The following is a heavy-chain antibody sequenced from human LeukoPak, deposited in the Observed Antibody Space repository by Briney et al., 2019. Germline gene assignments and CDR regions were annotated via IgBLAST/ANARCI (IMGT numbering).Heavy chain of an antibody. CDR3: AKDRLRYNWNDEGTFDY. J-gene: IGHJ4*02. D-gene: IGHD1-1*01. CDR2: ISGSGGST. CDR1: KFNFNSYG. V-gene: IGHV3-23*01. Sequence: GGSLRLSCTTSKFNFNSYGMTWVRQAPGKGLEWVSSISGSGGSTQYAASVQGRFTISRDNSKNTLYLQMNSLRAEDTAVYYCAKDRLRYNWNDEGTFDYWGQGTLVTVSS.